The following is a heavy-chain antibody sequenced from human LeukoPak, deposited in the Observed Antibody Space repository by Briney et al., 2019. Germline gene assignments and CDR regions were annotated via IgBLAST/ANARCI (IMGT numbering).Heavy chain of an antibody. CDR2: IYPGDSDT. J-gene: IGHJ4*02. CDR3: ARQRKPSSGWQDY. CDR1: GSSFTSYW. D-gene: IGHD6-19*01. Sequence: GESLQISCKGSGSSFTSYWIGWVRPLSGKGLEWMGIIYPGDSDTRYSPSFQGQVTISADKSISTAYLQWSSLKASDTAMYYCARQRKPSSGWQDYWGQGTLVTVSS. V-gene: IGHV5-51*01.